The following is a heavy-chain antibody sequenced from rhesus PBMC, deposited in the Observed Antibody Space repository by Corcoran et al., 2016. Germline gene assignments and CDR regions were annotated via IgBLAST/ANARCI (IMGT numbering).Heavy chain of an antibody. J-gene: IGHJ6*01. CDR2: IGG. CDR3: ASGLNYGAPNFGLDS. V-gene: IGHV4-127*01. D-gene: IGHD1-26*01. Sequence: QVQLKESGPGLVKPSETLSLTCTVSGDSIISGYAWSWIRQPPGKGLEGIGYIGGYYNPSLKSRVTISKDTSKNQFSLNLTSVTAADTAVYYCASGLNYGAPNFGLDSWGQGVVVTVSS. CDR1: GDSIISGYA.